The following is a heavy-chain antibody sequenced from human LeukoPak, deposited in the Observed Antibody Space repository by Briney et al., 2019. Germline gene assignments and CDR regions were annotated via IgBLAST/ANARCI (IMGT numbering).Heavy chain of an antibody. J-gene: IGHJ4*02. CDR3: ASDVVVVSPPAY. V-gene: IGHV3-30-3*01. CDR1: GFTFSNYA. CDR2: ISYDESNI. Sequence: GRSLRLSCAASGFTFSNYAMHWVRQAPGKGLEWVAVISYDESNIYYADSVKGRFTISRDNSKSTLYLQMNSLRPEDTAVYYCASDVVVVSPPAYWGQGTLVTVFS. D-gene: IGHD2-15*01.